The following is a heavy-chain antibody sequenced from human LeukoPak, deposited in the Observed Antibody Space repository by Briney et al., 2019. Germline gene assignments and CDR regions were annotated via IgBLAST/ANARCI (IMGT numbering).Heavy chain of an antibody. J-gene: IGHJ4*02. CDR2: IYSGGST. V-gene: IGHV3-53*01. D-gene: IGHD3-22*01. CDR1: GFTVSSDY. CDR3: ARGDSSGYYSY. Sequence: GGSLRLSCAASGFTVSSDYMSWVRQAPGKGLEWVSVIYSGGSTYYADSVKGRFTISRDNSKNTLYLQMNSLRAEDTAVYYCARGDSSGYYSYWGQGTLVTVSS.